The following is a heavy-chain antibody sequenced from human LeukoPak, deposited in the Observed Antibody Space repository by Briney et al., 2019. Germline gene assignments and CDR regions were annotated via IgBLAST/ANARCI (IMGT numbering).Heavy chain of an antibody. CDR1: GFTFSSYW. Sequence: GGSLSLSCAVSGFTFSSYWMSWVRQAPGKGLEWVANIKQDGSEKYYVDSVKGLFPKSRDNAKNSLYLRINSLGAEDTAVYYCARLFPVPAANLDYGGQGTLVTVSS. CDR2: IKQDGSEK. J-gene: IGHJ4*02. D-gene: IGHD2-2*01. CDR3: ARLFPVPAANLDY. V-gene: IGHV3-7*01.